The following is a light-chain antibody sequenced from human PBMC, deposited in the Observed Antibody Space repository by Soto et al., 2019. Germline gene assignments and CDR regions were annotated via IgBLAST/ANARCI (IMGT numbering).Light chain of an antibody. Sequence: EIVLTQSPGTLSLSPGERATLSCRASQSVSSNYLAWYQQKPGQAPRLLIYGASSRATGIPDRFSGSGSGKVFPLTISRLEPEDFAVYYCQQYGSSRTFGQGTKVDIK. J-gene: IGKJ1*01. V-gene: IGKV3-20*01. CDR3: QQYGSSRT. CDR1: QSVSSNY. CDR2: GAS.